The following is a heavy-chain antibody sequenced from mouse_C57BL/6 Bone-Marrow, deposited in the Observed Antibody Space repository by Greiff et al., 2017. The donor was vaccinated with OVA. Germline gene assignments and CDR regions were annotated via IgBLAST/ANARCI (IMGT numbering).Heavy chain of an antibody. CDR3: ARWGAAQATGYFDY. Sequence: EVQLQESGPGLVKPSQSLSLTCSVTGYSITSGYYWNWIRQFPGNKLEWRGYISYDGSNNYNPSLKNRISITRDTSKNQFFLKLNALTTEDTANYYCARWGAAQATGYFDYWGQGTTLTVSS. CDR1: GYSITSGYY. V-gene: IGHV3-6*01. CDR2: ISYDGSN. D-gene: IGHD3-2*02. J-gene: IGHJ2*01.